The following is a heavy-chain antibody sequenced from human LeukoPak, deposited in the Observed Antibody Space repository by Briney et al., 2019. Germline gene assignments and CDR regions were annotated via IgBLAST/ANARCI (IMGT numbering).Heavy chain of an antibody. D-gene: IGHD3-22*01. J-gene: IGHJ4*02. CDR2: ISAYNGNT. CDR1: GYTFTGYY. V-gene: IGHV1-18*04. CDR3: ARDPHDSSGYYRAVYDY. Sequence: ASVKVSCKASGYTFTGYYMHWVRQAPGQGLEWMGWISAYNGNTNYAQKLQGRVTMTTDTSTSTAYMELRSLRSDDTAVYYCARDPHDSSGYYRAVYDYWGQGTLVTVSS.